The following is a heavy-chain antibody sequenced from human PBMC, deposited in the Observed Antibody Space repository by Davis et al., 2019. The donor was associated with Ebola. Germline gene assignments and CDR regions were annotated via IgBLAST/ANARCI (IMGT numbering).Heavy chain of an antibody. Sequence: GESLKISCAASGSTFSSYAMSWVRQAPGKGLEWVSAISGSGGSTYYADSVKGRFTISRDNSKNTLYLQMNSLRAEDTAVYYCAKQLRRGYCSGGSCYPDDYWGQGTLVTVSS. J-gene: IGHJ4*02. CDR3: AKQLRRGYCSGGSCYPDDY. CDR1: GSTFSSYA. V-gene: IGHV3-23*01. CDR2: ISGSGGST. D-gene: IGHD2-15*01.